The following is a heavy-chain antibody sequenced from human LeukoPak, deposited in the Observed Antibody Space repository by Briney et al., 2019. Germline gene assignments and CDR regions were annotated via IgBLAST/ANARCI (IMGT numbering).Heavy chain of an antibody. CDR1: GFTFSDYY. V-gene: IGHV3-11*06. J-gene: IGHJ4*02. D-gene: IGHD3-10*01. CDR3: ARTNYYGSGTFDY. CDR2: ISSNSRYT. Sequence: GGSLRLSCAASGFTFSDYYMSWIRQAPGKGLEWVSYISSNSRYTHYADSVKGRSTISRDNAKNSLYLQMNSLRAEDTAVFYCARTNYYGSGTFDYWGQGTLVTVSS.